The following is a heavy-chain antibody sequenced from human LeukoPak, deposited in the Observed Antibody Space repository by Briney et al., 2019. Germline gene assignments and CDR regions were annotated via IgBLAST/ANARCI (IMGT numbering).Heavy chain of an antibody. CDR3: ARGPSGYHNT. J-gene: IGHJ4*02. CDR1: GFTFSNYW. D-gene: IGHD5-12*01. CDR2: VSNDGSGT. V-gene: IGHV3-74*01. Sequence: PGGSLRLSCAASGFTFSNYWMHWVRQAPGKGLVWVSHVSNDGSGTHFADSVKGRFTISRDNSKNTLYLQMNSLRAEDTAVYYCARGPSGYHNTGGQGTLVTVSS.